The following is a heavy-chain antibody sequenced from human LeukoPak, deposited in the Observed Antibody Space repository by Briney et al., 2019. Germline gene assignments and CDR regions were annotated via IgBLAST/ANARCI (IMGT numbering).Heavy chain of an antibody. CDR1: GYTFTSYY. Sequence: ASVKVSCKASGYTFTSYYMHWVRQAPGQGLEWMGIINPSGGSTSYAQKFQGRVTMTRDMSTSTVYMELSSLRSEDTAVYYCARGAMGYDFWSGLRKANWFDPWGQGTLVTVSS. CDR3: ARGAMGYDFWSGLRKANWFDP. J-gene: IGHJ5*02. D-gene: IGHD3-3*01. CDR2: INPSGGST. V-gene: IGHV1-46*01.